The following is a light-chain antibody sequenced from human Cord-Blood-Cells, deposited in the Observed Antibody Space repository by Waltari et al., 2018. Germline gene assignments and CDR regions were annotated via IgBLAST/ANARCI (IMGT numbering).Light chain of an antibody. CDR2: EVS. J-gene: IGLJ2*01. CDR3: SSYAGSNNVV. V-gene: IGLV2-8*01. Sequence: QSALTQPPSASGSPGQSVTISCPGTRSDVGGYTYVSWYQQHPGKAPKLMIYEVSKRPSGVPARFSGSKSGNTASLTVSGLQAEDEADYYCSSYAGSNNVVFGGGTKLTVL. CDR1: RSDVGGYTY.